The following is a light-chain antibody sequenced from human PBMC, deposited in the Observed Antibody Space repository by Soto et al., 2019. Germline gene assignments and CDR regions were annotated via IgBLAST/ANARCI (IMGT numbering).Light chain of an antibody. J-gene: IGKJ1*01. CDR1: QSVSSSC. CDR2: GAS. Sequence: EIVLTQSPGTLSLSPWERATLSCVASQSVSSSCLAWYQQKPGQAPRLLISGASSRATGIPDRFSGSGSGTDFTLTISRLEPEDFAVYYCQQYGSSRWTFGQGTKVDIK. CDR3: QQYGSSRWT. V-gene: IGKV3-20*01.